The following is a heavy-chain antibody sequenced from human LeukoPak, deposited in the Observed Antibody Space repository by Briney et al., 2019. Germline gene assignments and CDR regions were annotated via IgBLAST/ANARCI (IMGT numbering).Heavy chain of an antibody. D-gene: IGHD6-19*01. V-gene: IGHV3-23*01. Sequence: GGSLRLSCAASGFTFSSYWMSWVRQAPGKGLEWVSAISGSGGSTYYADSVKGRFTISRDNSKNTLYLQMNSLRAEDTAVYYCAKMPVSYSSGWSTFDYWGQGNLVTVSS. CDR2: ISGSGGST. CDR3: AKMPVSYSSGWSTFDY. CDR1: GFTFSSYW. J-gene: IGHJ4*02.